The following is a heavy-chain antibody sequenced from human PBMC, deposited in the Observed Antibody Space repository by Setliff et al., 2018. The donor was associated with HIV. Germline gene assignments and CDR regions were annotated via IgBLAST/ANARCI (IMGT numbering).Heavy chain of an antibody. J-gene: IGHJ4*02. CDR2: IKHDGSER. CDR3: ARDSRTGYFDS. CDR1: GFTFSTYW. V-gene: IGHV3-7*01. D-gene: IGHD2-2*01. Sequence: LRLSCAASGFTFSTYWMNWVRQAPGKGLEWVASIKHDGSERYYVDSVKGRFTTSRDNDKNSLYLQMNSLRAEDTAVYYCARDSRTGYFDSWGQGTLVTVSS.